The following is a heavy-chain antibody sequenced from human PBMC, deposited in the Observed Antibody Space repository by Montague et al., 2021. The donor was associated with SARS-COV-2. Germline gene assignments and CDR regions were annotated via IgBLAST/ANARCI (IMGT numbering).Heavy chain of an antibody. CDR1: GFTFSTYA. V-gene: IGHV3-30-3*01. CDR3: ARESSIDEKGMGLDY. CDR2: ISYDGSNK. J-gene: IGHJ4*02. Sequence: SLRLSCAASGFTFSTYAMHWVCQAPGKGLEWATLISYDGSNKYYADSVKGRFTISRDNSKNTLYLQMSSLRAEDTAVYYCARESSIDEKGMGLDYWGQGTLVTVSS. D-gene: IGHD5-24*01.